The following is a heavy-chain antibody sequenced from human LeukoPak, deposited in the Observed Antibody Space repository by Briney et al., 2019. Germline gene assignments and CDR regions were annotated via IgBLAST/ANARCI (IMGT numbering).Heavy chain of an antibody. V-gene: IGHV1-2*02. CDR3: ASAALPALRFLEWLPFE. J-gene: IGHJ4*02. Sequence: ASVKVSCKASGYTFTGYYMHWVRQAPGQGLEWMGWINPNSGGTNYAQKFQGRVTMTREPSISTAHMELSRLRSDDTTVDYCASAALPALRFLEWLPFEWSQGTLVTVSS. CDR1: GYTFTGYY. D-gene: IGHD3-3*01. CDR2: INPNSGGT.